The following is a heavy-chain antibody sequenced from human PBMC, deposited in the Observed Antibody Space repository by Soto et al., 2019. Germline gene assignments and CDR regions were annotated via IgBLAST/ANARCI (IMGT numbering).Heavy chain of an antibody. J-gene: IGHJ6*02. V-gene: IGHV3-33*01. D-gene: IGHD2-2*01. CDR1: GFTFSSYG. CDR3: SRGGYCSSTSCRYYYYYGMDV. CDR2: IWSDGNNK. Sequence: PVGSLRLSCAASGFTFSSYGMHWVRQAPGKGLEWVAVIWSDGNNKYYADSVKGRFTISRDNSKNTLYLQMNSLRAEDTALYFCSRGGYCSSTSCRYYYYYGMDVWGQGTTVTVSS.